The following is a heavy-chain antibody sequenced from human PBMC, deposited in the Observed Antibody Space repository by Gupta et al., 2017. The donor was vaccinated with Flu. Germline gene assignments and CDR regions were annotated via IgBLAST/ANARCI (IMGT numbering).Heavy chain of an antibody. Sequence: YGWSFSVYYWSWIRQPPGKGLEWIGEINNSGSTNDNPSLKSRVNISVDTSKNQFSLKLSSVTAEDTAVYDGARGHVGLFDYWGQGTLVTVSS. J-gene: IGHJ4*02. V-gene: IGHV4-34*01. CDR1: GWSFSVYY. CDR3: ARGHVGLFDY. CDR2: INNSGST. D-gene: IGHD1-26*01.